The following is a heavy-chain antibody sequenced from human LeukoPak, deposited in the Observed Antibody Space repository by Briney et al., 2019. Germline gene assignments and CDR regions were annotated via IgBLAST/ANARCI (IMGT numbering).Heavy chain of an antibody. V-gene: IGHV3-33*01. Sequence: GGSLRLFCAASGFTFSSYGMHWVRQAPGKGLEWVAVIWYDGSNKYDADSVKGRFTISRDNSKNTLYLQMNSLRAEDTAVYYCARDQIAVAGLFDYWGQGTLVTVSS. CDR3: ARDQIAVAGLFDY. D-gene: IGHD6-19*01. CDR2: IWYDGSNK. J-gene: IGHJ4*02. CDR1: GFTFSSYG.